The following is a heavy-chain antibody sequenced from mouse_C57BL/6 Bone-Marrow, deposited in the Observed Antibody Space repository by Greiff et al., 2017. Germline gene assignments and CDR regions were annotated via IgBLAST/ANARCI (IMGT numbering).Heavy chain of an antibody. J-gene: IGHJ4*01. D-gene: IGHD1-1*01. CDR2: IYPRSGNT. Sequence: QVQLQQSGAELARPGASVKLSCKASGYTFTSYGISWVKQRTGQGLEWIGEIYPRSGNTYYNEKFKGKATLTADKSSSPAYMELRSLTSEDSAIYFCARQRLRKRGYAMDYWGQGTSVTVSS. CDR3: ARQRLRKRGYAMDY. V-gene: IGHV1-81*01. CDR1: GYTFTSYG.